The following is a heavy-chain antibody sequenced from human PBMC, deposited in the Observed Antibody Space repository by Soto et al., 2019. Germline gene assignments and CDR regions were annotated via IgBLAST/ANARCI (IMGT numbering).Heavy chain of an antibody. CDR1: GFMFSSAW. V-gene: IGHV3-15*01. CDR3: VEGWNDF. J-gene: IGHJ4*02. D-gene: IGHD1-1*01. CDR2: IKSKSDGGAR. Sequence: EMQVVESGGDLVKPGGSLRLSCVTSGFMFSSAWMSWVRQAPGKGLEWVGRIKSKSDGGARDYAAPVKGRFSISRDDSKNTVYLQMNSLRAEDTAVYYCVEGWNDFWGQGTLVTVSS.